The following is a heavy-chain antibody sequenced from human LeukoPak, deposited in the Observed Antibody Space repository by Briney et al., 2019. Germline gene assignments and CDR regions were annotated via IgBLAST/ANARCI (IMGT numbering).Heavy chain of an antibody. CDR2: ISSNGGST. V-gene: IGHV3-64*01. D-gene: IGHD3-3*01. CDR3: ARGPITIFGVPSGYMDV. J-gene: IGHJ6*03. CDR1: GFTFSSYA. Sequence: GGSLRLSCAASGFTFSSYAMHWVRQAPGKGLEYVSAISSNGGSTYYANSVKGRFAISRDNSKNTLYLQMGSLRAEDMAVYYCARGPITIFGVPSGYMDVWGKGTTVTVSS.